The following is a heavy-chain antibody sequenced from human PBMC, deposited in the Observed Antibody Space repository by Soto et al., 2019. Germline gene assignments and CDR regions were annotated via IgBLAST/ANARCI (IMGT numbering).Heavy chain of an antibody. CDR2: IWYDGTNR. CDR1: GFTFSNHG. CDR3: ARESSSGHRDRIDY. V-gene: IGHV3-33*01. Sequence: QVKLVESGGGVVQPGRSLRLSCAASGFTFSNHGMHWVRQAPGKGLEWVTVIWYDGTNRFYADSVKGRFTISRDISENTVFLQMNSLRAEDTAVYYCARESSSGHRDRIDYWGQGTLVTVSS. J-gene: IGHJ4*02. D-gene: IGHD6-19*01.